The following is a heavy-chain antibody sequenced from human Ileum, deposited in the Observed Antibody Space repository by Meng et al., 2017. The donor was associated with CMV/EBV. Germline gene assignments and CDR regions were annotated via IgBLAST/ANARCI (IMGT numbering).Heavy chain of an antibody. Sequence: QVQLRQCGAGPLKPSATLSLTCAVYGGSISSYFWSWIRQPPWKGLVWIGEINHSGSTNYNPSLKSRVTISVDTSKNQFSLELSSVTAADTAVYYCARGRVAGVWGQGTLVTVYS. J-gene: IGHJ4*02. CDR1: GGSISSYF. D-gene: IGHD6-19*01. V-gene: IGHV4-34*01. CDR3: ARGRVAGV. CDR2: INHSGST.